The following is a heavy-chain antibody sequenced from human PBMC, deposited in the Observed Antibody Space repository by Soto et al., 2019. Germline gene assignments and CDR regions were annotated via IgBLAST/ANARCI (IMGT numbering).Heavy chain of an antibody. D-gene: IGHD3-22*01. CDR2: LYSSGST. CDR3: AARPLLPGAP. CDR1: GFTFTGYD. J-gene: IGHJ3*01. V-gene: IGHV3-53*01. Sequence: EVQLVESGGGLIQPGGSLRLSCAASGFTFTGYDMNWVRQAPGKGLEWVSLLYSSGSTYYADSVKGRFTISRDNSNNTLYLQMSSLRAEDTAVYYCAARPLLPGAPWGQGTMVTVSS.